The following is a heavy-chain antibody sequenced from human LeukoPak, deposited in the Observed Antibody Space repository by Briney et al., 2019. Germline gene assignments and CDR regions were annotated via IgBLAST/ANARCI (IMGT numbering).Heavy chain of an antibody. CDR1: GGTFSSYA. V-gene: IGHV1-69*05. CDR3: ARDGPRDCSSTSCLKGHDAFDI. D-gene: IGHD2-2*01. Sequence: GASVKVSCKASGGTFSSYAISWVRQAPGQGLEWMGGIIPIFGTANYAQKFQGRVTITTDESTSTAYMELSSLRSEDTAVYYCARDGPRDCSSTSCLKGHDAFDIWGQGTMVTVSS. J-gene: IGHJ3*02. CDR2: IIPIFGTA.